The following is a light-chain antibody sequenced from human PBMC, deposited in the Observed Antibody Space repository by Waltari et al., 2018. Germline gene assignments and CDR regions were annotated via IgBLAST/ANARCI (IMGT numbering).Light chain of an antibody. V-gene: IGLV2-14*03. J-gene: IGLJ3*02. Sequence: QSALTQPASVSGSTGQSITISCTANIIDVGGYNYVSWYQQHPGKVPKLMIYDVSRRPSGIPNRFSGSKSGKTASLTISGLQAEDEADYYCASYTRSTFTWVFGGGTKLTVL. CDR2: DVS. CDR1: IIDVGGYNY. CDR3: ASYTRSTFTWV.